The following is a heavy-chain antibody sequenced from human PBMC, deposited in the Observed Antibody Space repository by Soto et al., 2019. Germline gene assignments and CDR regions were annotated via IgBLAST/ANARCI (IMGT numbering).Heavy chain of an antibody. J-gene: IGHJ6*02. V-gene: IGHV1-2*02. CDR3: ARERYQVISDGMDV. CDR1: GYPFTGYY. D-gene: IGHD2-2*01. CDR2: INPETGGT. Sequence: GASVKVSCKASGYPFTGYYVHRVREAPGQGLEWMGWINPETGGTSYAQKFQGRVTLSRDTSINTAYLELSRLRFDDAAVYFCARERYQVISDGMDVWGQGTTVTVSS.